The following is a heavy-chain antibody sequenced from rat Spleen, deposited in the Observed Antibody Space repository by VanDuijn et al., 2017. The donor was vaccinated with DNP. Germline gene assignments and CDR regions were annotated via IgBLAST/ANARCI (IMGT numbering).Heavy chain of an antibody. CDR2: INTGSGGT. D-gene: IGHD1-3*01. J-gene: IGHJ3*01. V-gene: IGHV1-43*01. Sequence: QVQLQQSGAELAKPGSSVMISCKASGYTFTSYYIGWIKQTTGQGLEYIGYINTGSGGTNDNAKFKGKATLTVDKSSSTAFMQLSSLTPDDSAVYYCARVGSYDHWFAYWGQGTLVTVSS. CDR1: GYTFTSYY. CDR3: ARVGSYDHWFAY.